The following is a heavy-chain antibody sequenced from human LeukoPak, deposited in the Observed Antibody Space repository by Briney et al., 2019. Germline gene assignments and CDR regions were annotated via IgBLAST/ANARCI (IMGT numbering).Heavy chain of an antibody. J-gene: IGHJ4*02. Sequence: GGSLRLSCAASGFTFSSYWMHWVRHAPGKGLVWVSRINSDGSSTSYADSVKGRFTISRDNAKNTLYLQMNSLRAEDTVVYYCARVRSTSGQLFGYWGQGTLVTVSS. CDR1: GFTFSSYW. CDR2: INSDGSST. D-gene: IGHD3-3*01. V-gene: IGHV3-74*01. CDR3: ARVRSTSGQLFGY.